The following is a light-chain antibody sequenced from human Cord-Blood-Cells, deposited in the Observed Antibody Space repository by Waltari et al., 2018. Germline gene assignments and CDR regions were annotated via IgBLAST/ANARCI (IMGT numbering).Light chain of an antibody. CDR2: WAC. CDR1: QRVLYSSNNKNY. J-gene: IGKJ1*01. CDR3: QQYYSTPRT. Sequence: DIVMTQSPDSLAVSLGERATINCKSSQRVLYSSNNKNYLAWYQQKPGQPPKLLIYWACTRESGVPDRFSGSGSGTDFTLTISSLQAEDVAVYYCQQYYSTPRTFGQGTKVEIK. V-gene: IGKV4-1*01.